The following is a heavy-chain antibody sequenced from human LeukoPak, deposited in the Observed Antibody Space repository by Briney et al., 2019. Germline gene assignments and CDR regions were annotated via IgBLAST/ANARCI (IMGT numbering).Heavy chain of an antibody. V-gene: IGHV1-18*01. Sequence: GASVKVSCKASGYTFTSYGISWVRQAPEQGLEWMGWISAYNGNTNYAQKLQGRVTMTTDTSTSTAYMELRSLRSDDTAVYYCARVNIVVVPAAITRYNWFDPWGQGTLVTVSS. CDR2: ISAYNGNT. CDR3: ARVNIVVVPAAITRYNWFDP. CDR1: GYTFTSYG. D-gene: IGHD2-2*01. J-gene: IGHJ5*02.